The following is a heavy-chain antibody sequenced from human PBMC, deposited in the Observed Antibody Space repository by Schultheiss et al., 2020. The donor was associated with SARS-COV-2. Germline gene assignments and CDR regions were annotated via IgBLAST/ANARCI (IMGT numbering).Heavy chain of an antibody. D-gene: IGHD5-24*01. V-gene: IGHV3-49*03. Sequence: GESLKISCTASGFTFGDYAMSWFRQAPGKGLEWVGFIRSKAYGGTTEYAASVKGRFTISRDDSKSIAYLQMNSLKTEDTAVYYCTREAQRERVCDYWGQGTLVTVSS. CDR1: GFTFGDYA. CDR2: IRSKAYGGTT. J-gene: IGHJ4*02. CDR3: TREAQRERVCDY.